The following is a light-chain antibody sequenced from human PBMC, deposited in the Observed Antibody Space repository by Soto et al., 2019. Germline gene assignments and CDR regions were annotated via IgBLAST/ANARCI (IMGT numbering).Light chain of an antibody. CDR2: AAS. CDR3: QQSSSTPYI. V-gene: IGKV1-39*01. CDR1: QNINTY. Sequence: DIQMTQSPSSLSTSVGDRVTITCRASQNINTYLNWYQQKPGKAPKLLIYAASTLQSGVPSRFSGSGSGTDFTLTISSLQAEDFAAYYCQQSSSTPYIFGQGTKLEIK. J-gene: IGKJ2*01.